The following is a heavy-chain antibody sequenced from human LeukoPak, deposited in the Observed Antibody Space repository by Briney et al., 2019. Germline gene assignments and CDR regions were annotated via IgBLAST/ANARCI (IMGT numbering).Heavy chain of an antibody. Sequence: GGSLRLSCVASGFTFSNYYMHWVRQVPGKGPVWVSRISGDGSSILYADSVKGRFTISRDNAKNSLYVQMNSLRADDSAVHYCARSSSGVYIQWGQGTLVTASS. CDR3: ARSSSGVYIQ. V-gene: IGHV3-74*01. CDR2: ISGDGSSI. D-gene: IGHD2-15*01. J-gene: IGHJ4*02. CDR1: GFTFSNYY.